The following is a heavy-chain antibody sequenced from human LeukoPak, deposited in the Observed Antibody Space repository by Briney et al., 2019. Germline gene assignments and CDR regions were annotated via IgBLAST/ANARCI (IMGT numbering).Heavy chain of an antibody. CDR3: ASCGSSWPYYFDY. Sequence: ASVKVSCKSTGCTLSSYAISWVRQAPGQGLEWMGRIIPILGIANYAQKFQGRVTITADKSTSTAYMELSSLRSEDTAVYYCASCGSSWPYYFDYWGRGTLVTVSS. CDR2: IIPILGIA. CDR1: GCTLSSYA. V-gene: IGHV1-69*04. D-gene: IGHD6-13*01. J-gene: IGHJ4*02.